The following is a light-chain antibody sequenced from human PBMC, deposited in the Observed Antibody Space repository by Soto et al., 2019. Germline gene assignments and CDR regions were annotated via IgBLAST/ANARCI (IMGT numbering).Light chain of an antibody. CDR3: CSYAGSYTFVV. J-gene: IGLJ2*01. V-gene: IGLV2-11*01. Sequence: QSALTQPASVSGSPGQSITISCTGTSSDVGNYKYVSWYQQHPGKAPKLMIYEVSNRPSGVPDRFSGSKSGNTASLTISGFQAEDEADYYCCSYAGSYTFVVFGGGTKVTVL. CDR1: SSDVGNYKY. CDR2: EVS.